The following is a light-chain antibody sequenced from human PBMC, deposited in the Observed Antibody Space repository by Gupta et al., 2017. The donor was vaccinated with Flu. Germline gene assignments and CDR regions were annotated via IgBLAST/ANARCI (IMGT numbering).Light chain of an antibody. Sequence: ITGGGNKVGGKNVHWYRQRPAQAPVLFVYDDRSRHAGRPERFSGSNSGTTATVTISRVEAGEEADYYYQVWDRSSDLWVFGGGTKLTVL. CDR3: QVWDRSSDLWV. J-gene: IGLJ3*02. V-gene: IGLV3-21*02. CDR1: KVGGKN. CDR2: DDR.